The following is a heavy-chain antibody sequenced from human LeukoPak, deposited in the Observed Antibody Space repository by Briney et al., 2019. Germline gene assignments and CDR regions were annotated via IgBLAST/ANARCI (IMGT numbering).Heavy chain of an antibody. V-gene: IGHV1-18*01. D-gene: IGHD4-17*01. CDR1: GHTFVSYG. CDR3: AREMNYDDYRTSDY. J-gene: IGHJ4*02. Sequence: ASVKVSCKASGHTFVSYGISWVRQAPGQGLEWMGWISGYNGKINYAQKFQGRVTMTTDTSTSTAYLELRSLTSEDTAVYYCAREMNYDDYRTSDYWGQGTLVTVSS. CDR2: ISGYNGKI.